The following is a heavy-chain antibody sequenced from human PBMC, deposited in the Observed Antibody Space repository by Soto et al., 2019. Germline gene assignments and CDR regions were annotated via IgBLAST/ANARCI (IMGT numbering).Heavy chain of an antibody. CDR1: GFTFSSYA. V-gene: IGHV3-30-3*01. D-gene: IGHD2-15*01. CDR2: ISYDGSNK. Sequence: GGSLRLSCAASGFTFSSYAMHWVRQAPGKGLEWVAVISYDGSNKYYADSVKGRLTISRDNSKNTLYLQMNSLRAEDTAVYYCASVVVVAAFSYGMDVWGQGTTVTVSS. J-gene: IGHJ6*02. CDR3: ASVVVVAAFSYGMDV.